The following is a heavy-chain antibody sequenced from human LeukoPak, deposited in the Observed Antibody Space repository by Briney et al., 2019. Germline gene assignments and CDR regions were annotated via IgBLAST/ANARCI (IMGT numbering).Heavy chain of an antibody. CDR3: AREADAGSGSYGDYYYYYMDV. V-gene: IGHV1-3*01. J-gene: IGHJ6*03. D-gene: IGHD3-10*01. CDR2: INAGNGNT. CDR1: GYTFTSYA. Sequence: GASVKVSCKASGYTFTSYAMHWVRQAPGQRLEWMGWINAGNGNTKYPQKFQGRVTITTDESTSTAYMELSSLRSEDTAVYYCAREADAGSGSYGDYYYYYMDVWGKGTTVTVSS.